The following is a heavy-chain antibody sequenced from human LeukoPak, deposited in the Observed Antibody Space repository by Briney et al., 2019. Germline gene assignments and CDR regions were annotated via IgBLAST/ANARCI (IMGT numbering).Heavy chain of an antibody. V-gene: IGHV3-21*01. D-gene: IGHD1-26*01. CDR3: ARDAGAGWELLGINDY. CDR2: ISSSSSYI. Sequence: PGGSLRLSCAASGFTFSRYSMNWVRQAPGKGLEWVSSISSSSSYIYYTDSVKGRFTISRDNAKNSLYLQMNSLRAEDTAMYYCARDAGAGWELLGINDYWGQGTLVTVSS. J-gene: IGHJ4*02. CDR1: GFTFSRYS.